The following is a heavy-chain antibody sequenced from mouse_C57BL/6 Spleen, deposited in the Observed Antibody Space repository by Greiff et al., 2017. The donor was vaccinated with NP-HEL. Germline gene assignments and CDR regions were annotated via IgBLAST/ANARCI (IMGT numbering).Heavy chain of an antibody. D-gene: IGHD2-3*01. V-gene: IGHV5-4*01. J-gene: IGHJ2*01. CDR1: GFTFSSYA. Sequence: EVQRVESGGGLVKPGGSLKLSCAASGFTFSSYAMSWVRQTPEKRLEWVATISDGGSYTYYPDNVKGRFTISRDNAKNNLYLQMSHLKSEDTAMYYCAREGMVFDYWGQGTTLTVSS. CDR3: AREGMVFDY. CDR2: ISDGGSYT.